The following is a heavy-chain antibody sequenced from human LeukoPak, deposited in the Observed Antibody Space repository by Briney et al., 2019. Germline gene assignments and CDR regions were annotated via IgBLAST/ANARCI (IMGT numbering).Heavy chain of an antibody. V-gene: IGHV4-59*08. Sequence: SETLSLTCTVSGGSITGYYWTWIRQPPGKGLESIGYIYYSGSTSYNPSLKSRVTISVDTSKNQFSLSLTSVTAADTAVYYCARSGSASWADWGQGTLVTVSS. J-gene: IGHJ4*02. CDR3: ARSGSASWAD. CDR2: IYYSGST. CDR1: GGSITGYY. D-gene: IGHD1-26*01.